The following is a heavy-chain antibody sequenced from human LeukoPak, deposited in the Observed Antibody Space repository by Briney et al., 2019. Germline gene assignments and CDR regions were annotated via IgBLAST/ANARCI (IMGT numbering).Heavy chain of an antibody. CDR1: GGSISSSSYY. D-gene: IGHD6-6*01. J-gene: IGHJ4*02. CDR2: IYYSGST. CDR3: ARHSASSSGVDY. Sequence: SETLSLTCTVSGGSISSSSYYWGWIRQPPGKGLEWIGSIYYSGSTYYNPSLKSRVTISVDTSKYQFSLKLSSVTAADTAVYYCARHSASSSGVDYWGQGTLVTVSS. V-gene: IGHV4-39*01.